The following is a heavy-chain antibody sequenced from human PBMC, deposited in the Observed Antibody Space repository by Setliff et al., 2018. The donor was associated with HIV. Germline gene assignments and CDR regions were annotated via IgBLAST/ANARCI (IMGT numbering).Heavy chain of an antibody. J-gene: IGHJ4*02. V-gene: IGHV4-39*01. Sequence: SETLSLTCSVSGDSISSGSYFWGWIRQTPGKGLEWIGNIYYTGFAYYNPSLKSRVTISVDTSKNQFSLKLSSVTAADTAVYYCASNYCSAGSCYLDYWGQGTLVTVSS. D-gene: IGHD2-15*01. CDR1: GDSISSGSYF. CDR2: IYYTGFA. CDR3: ASNYCSAGSCYLDY.